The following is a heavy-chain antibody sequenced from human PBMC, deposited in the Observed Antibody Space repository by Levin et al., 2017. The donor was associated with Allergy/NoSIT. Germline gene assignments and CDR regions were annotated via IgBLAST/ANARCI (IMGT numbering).Heavy chain of an antibody. CDR1: GFTFSSYG. CDR2: ISYDGSNK. CDR3: AKDRVGSGKVDY. D-gene: IGHD2-15*01. V-gene: IGHV3-30*18. J-gene: IGHJ4*02. Sequence: AGGSLRLSCAASGFTFSSYGMHWVRQAPGKGLEWVAVISYDGSNKYYADSVKGRFTISRDNSKNTLYLQMNSLRAEDTAVYYCAKDRVGSGKVDYWGQGTLVTVSS.